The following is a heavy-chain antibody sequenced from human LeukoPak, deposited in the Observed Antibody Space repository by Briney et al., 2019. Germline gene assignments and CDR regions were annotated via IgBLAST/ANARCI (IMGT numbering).Heavy chain of an antibody. D-gene: IGHD3-22*01. J-gene: IGHJ4*02. CDR3: VRLRSSSDRSDYYYFYDD. CDR2: INPTSTST. CDR1: GLTFSDYS. V-gene: IGHV3-21*01. Sequence: PGGSLRLSCAASGLTFSDYSINWVRQAPGKGLEWVSSINPTSTSTYYADAVKGLFTISRDNARSSLYLQMNSLRAEDTAVYYCVRLRSSSDRSDYYYFYDDWRQVILVTVSS.